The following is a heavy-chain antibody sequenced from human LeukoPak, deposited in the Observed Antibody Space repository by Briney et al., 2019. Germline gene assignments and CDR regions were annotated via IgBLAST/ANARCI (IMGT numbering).Heavy chain of an antibody. D-gene: IGHD3-9*01. Sequence: ASVKVSCKASGNTFTAYYIHWVRQAPGQGPEWMGWINPKTGGTNYAQNFQGRVTMTRDTSISTAYMELSRLRSDDTAVYYCARLPDYGILAGYYFAYWGQGTLVTVSS. CDR2: INPKTGGT. CDR3: ARLPDYGILAGYYFAY. V-gene: IGHV1-2*02. CDR1: GNTFTAYY. J-gene: IGHJ4*02.